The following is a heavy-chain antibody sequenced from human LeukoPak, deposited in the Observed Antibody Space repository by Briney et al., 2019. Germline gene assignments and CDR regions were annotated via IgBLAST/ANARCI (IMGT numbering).Heavy chain of an antibody. CDR3: AEQESSGSYPYYFDY. Sequence: PGGSLRLSCAASGFIFDRYGMTWVRQAPGEGLKWVSSISDSGSRTYYADSVKGRFTVSRDNSKNTVYVQMNSLRAEDTAIYYCAEQESSGSYPYYFDYWGQGTLVTVSS. CDR1: GFIFDRYG. CDR2: ISDSGSRT. D-gene: IGHD3-22*01. V-gene: IGHV3-23*01. J-gene: IGHJ4*02.